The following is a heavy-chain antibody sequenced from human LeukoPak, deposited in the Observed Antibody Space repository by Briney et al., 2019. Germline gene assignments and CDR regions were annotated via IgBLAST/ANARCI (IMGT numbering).Heavy chain of an antibody. V-gene: IGHV4-59*01. CDR2: IYYSGST. Sequence: PSETLSLTCTVSGGSISSYYWSWIRQPPGKGLEWIGDIYYSGSTNYNPSLKSRVTISLDTSKNQFSLKLTSVTAADTAMYYCARGFGSGGGNWFDPWGQGTLVTVSS. CDR3: ARGFGSGGGNWFDP. D-gene: IGHD2-15*01. CDR1: GGSISSYY. J-gene: IGHJ5*02.